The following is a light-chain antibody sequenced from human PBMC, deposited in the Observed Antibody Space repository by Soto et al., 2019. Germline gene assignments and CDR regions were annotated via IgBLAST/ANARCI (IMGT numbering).Light chain of an antibody. V-gene: IGKV3-11*01. Sequence: EIVLTQSPATLSLSTGERATLSCRASQNIGSYLAWYQQKPGQAPRLLIYGASDRATGIPARFSGSGSGTDFSLTISSLESEDFAVYYCQQRGNCATFGPGTKADIK. CDR2: GAS. CDR1: QNIGSY. CDR3: QQRGNCAT. J-gene: IGKJ3*01.